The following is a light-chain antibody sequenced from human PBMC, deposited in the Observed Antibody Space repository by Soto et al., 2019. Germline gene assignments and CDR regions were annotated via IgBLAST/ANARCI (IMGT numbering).Light chain of an antibody. J-gene: IGLJ1*01. Sequence: QSVLTQPPSASGTPGQRVTISCSGSSSNIESNTVYWYQQLPGMAPRLLIHTNDRRPSGVPDRFSGSKSGTSASLAISGLQSEDEADYYCLAWDDSLNANLFGTGTKVTVL. CDR3: LAWDDSLNANL. V-gene: IGLV1-44*01. CDR2: TND. CDR1: SSNIESNT.